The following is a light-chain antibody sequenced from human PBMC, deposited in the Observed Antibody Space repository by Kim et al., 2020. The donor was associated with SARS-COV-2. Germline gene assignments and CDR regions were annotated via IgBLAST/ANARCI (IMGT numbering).Light chain of an antibody. Sequence: SGSVGERVTTTCRASQSISAYLNWYQQRPGKAPHLLIYAASNLQEGVPSRFSGSGFGTDFTLTIRSLQPEDLSTYYCQQSDTAPYTFGQGTKLEI. CDR2: AAS. J-gene: IGKJ2*01. CDR3: QQSDTAPYT. V-gene: IGKV1-39*01. CDR1: QSISAY.